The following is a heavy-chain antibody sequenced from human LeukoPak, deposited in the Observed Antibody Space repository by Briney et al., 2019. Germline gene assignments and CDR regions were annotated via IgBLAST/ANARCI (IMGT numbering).Heavy chain of an antibody. J-gene: IGHJ6*02. CDR2: INHNGNVN. CDR1: EFTFSSYW. Sequence: GGSLRLSCAASEFTFSSYWMNWARQAPGKGLEWVASINHNGNVNYYVDSVKGRFTISRDNAKNSLYLQMSNLRAEDTAVYFCARGGGLDVWGQGATVTVSS. V-gene: IGHV3-7*03. CDR3: ARGGGLDV. D-gene: IGHD3-16*01.